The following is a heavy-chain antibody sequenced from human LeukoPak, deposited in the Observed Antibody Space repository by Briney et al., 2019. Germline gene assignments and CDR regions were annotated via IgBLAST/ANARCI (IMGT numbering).Heavy chain of an antibody. D-gene: IGHD3-22*01. CDR3: ARAMGYYDSSGYYYEFFDY. Sequence: GGSLRLSCAASGFTFSSYEMNWVRQAPGKGLEWVSHISSSGSTIYYADSVKGRFTISRDNAKNSLYLQMNSLRAEDTAVYYCARAMGYYDSSGYYYEFFDYWGQGTLVTVSP. J-gene: IGHJ4*02. CDR1: GFTFSSYE. V-gene: IGHV3-48*03. CDR2: ISSSGSTI.